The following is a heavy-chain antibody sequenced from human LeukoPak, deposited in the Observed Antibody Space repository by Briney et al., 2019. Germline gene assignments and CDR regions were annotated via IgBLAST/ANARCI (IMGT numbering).Heavy chain of an antibody. Sequence: PSETLSLTCAVYGGSFSGYYWSWIRQPPGKGLEWIGEINHSGSTNYNPSLKSRVTMSVDTSKNQFSLKLSSVTAADTAVYYCARTYYDFWSGSNYYYYYMDVWGKGTTVTVSS. CDR3: ARTYYDFWSGSNYYYYYMDV. CDR2: INHSGST. CDR1: GGSFSGYY. J-gene: IGHJ6*03. D-gene: IGHD3-3*01. V-gene: IGHV4-34*01.